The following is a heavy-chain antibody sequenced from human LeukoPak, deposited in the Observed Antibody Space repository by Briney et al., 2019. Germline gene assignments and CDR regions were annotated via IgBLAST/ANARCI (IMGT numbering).Heavy chain of an antibody. J-gene: IGHJ5*02. CDR3: ARESGLRYFDWLFPENENWFDP. V-gene: IGHV1-18*01. CDR2: ISAYNGNT. Sequence: GASVKVSCKASGYTFSTYGISWVRQAPGQGLEWMGWISAYNGNTNYAQKLQGRVTMTTDTSTSTAYMELRSLRSDDTAVYYCARESGLRYFDWLFPENENWFDPWGQGTLVTVSS. CDR1: GYTFSTYG. D-gene: IGHD3-9*01.